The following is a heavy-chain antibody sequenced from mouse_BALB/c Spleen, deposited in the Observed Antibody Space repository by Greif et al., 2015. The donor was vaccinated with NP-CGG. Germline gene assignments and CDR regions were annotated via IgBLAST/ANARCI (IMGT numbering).Heavy chain of an antibody. Sequence: DVKLVESGGGLVKPGGSLKLSCAASGFTFSSYAMSWVRQTPEKRLEWVASISSGGSTYYPDSVKGRFTISRDNARNILYLQMSSLRSEDTAMYYCARIEVRQAWYFDYWGQGTTLTVSS. V-gene: IGHV5-6-5*01. J-gene: IGHJ2*01. D-gene: IGHD2-14*01. CDR1: GFTFSSYA. CDR2: ISSGGST. CDR3: ARIEVRQAWYFDY.